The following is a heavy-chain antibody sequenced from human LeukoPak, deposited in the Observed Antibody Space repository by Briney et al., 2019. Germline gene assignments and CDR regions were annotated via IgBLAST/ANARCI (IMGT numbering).Heavy chain of an antibody. CDR2: LTWSSGRE. J-gene: IGHJ4*02. Sequence: GGSLRLSCTASGFTYDEYDMHWVRQAPGKGLEWVASLTWSSGREAYVDSVKGRFTVSRDNDRKTLYLQMSSLRPEDTAFYYCSKEDNSGWYDYWGQGTLVTVSS. CDR1: GFTYDEYD. V-gene: IGHV3-9*01. CDR3: SKEDNSGWYDY. D-gene: IGHD6-19*01.